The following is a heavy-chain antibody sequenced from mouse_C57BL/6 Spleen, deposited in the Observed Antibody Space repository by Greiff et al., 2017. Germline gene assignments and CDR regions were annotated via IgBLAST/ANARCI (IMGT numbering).Heavy chain of an antibody. D-gene: IGHD2-3*01. CDR2: ISSGGSYT. CDR1: GFTFSSYG. CDR3: ARHEGDGYDAMDY. V-gene: IGHV5-6*02. J-gene: IGHJ4*01. Sequence: EVKLVESGGDLVKPGGSLKLSCAASGFTFSSYGMSWVRQTPDKRLEWVATISSGGSYTYYPDSVKGRFTISRDNAKNTLYLQMSSLKSEDTAMYYCARHEGDGYDAMDYWGQGTSVTVSS.